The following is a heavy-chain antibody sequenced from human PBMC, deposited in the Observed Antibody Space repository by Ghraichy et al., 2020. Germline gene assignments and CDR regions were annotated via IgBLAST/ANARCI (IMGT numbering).Heavy chain of an antibody. Sequence: GALRLSCAASEFIFSDYYMSWIRQAPGQGLEWVSYICSDCTYTDYADSVKGRFTISRDNSKNSLYLQMNSLRAEDTAVYYCARKHYKSGFFDLWGRGTLVPVSS. V-gene: IGHV3-11*06. D-gene: IGHD3-3*02. J-gene: IGHJ2*01. CDR3: ARKHYKSGFFDL. CDR2: ICSDCTYT. CDR1: EFIFSDYY.